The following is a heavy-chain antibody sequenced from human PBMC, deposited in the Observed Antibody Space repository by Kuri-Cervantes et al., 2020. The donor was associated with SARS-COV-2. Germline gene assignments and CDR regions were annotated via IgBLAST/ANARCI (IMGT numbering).Heavy chain of an antibody. V-gene: IGHV4-34*01. CDR2: INHSGST. CDR3: ARAVDIVVVSAAVYYFDY. D-gene: IGHD2-2*01. CDR1: GGSFSGYY. J-gene: IGHJ4*02. Sequence: GSLRLSCAVYGGSFSGYYWSWIRQPPGKGLEWIGEINHSGSTNYNPSLKSRVTISVDKSKNQFSLTLSSVTAADTAVYYCARAVDIVVVSAAVYYFDYWGQGTLVTVSS.